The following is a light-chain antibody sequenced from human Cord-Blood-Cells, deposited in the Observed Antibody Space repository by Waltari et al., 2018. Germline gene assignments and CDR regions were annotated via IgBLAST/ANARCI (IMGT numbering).Light chain of an antibody. CDR3: CSYAGSSTYV. J-gene: IGLJ1*01. V-gene: IGLV2-23*01. CDR1: SSHVGSYTL. Sequence: QSALPQHAPVSGSPGQSLTISCSRSSSHVGSYTLVSWYQPHPGKAPKLMIYEGSKRPSGVSNRFSGSKSGNTASLTISGLQAEDEADYYCCSYAGSSTYVFGTGTKVTVL. CDR2: EGS.